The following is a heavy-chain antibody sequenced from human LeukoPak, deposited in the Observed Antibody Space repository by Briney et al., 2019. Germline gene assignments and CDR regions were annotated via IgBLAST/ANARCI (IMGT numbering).Heavy chain of an antibody. CDR2: ISYDGSNK. Sequence: GGSLRLSCAASGFTFSTYAMHWVRQAPGRGLEWVAVISYDGSNKYYADSVKGRFTISRDNSKNTLYLQMNSLRAEDTAVYYCARESSSHCSGGSCSSDYWGQGTLVTVSS. CDR1: GFTFSTYA. D-gene: IGHD2-15*01. J-gene: IGHJ4*02. CDR3: ARESSSHCSGGSCSSDY. V-gene: IGHV3-30-3*01.